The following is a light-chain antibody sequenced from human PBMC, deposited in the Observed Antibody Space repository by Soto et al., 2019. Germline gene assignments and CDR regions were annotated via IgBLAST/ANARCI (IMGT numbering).Light chain of an antibody. CDR2: DVS. Sequence: QSALTQPASVSGSPGQSITISCTGTSSDVGGYNYVSWYQQLPGKAPKLMIYDVSYRPSGVSNRFSGSKSGNTASLTISGLQAEDEADYYCSSFTISSTLVFGGGTQLTVL. CDR3: SSFTISSTLV. CDR1: SSDVGGYNY. J-gene: IGLJ2*01. V-gene: IGLV2-14*01.